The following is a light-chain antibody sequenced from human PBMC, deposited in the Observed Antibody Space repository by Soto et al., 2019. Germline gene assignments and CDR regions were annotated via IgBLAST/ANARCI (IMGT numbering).Light chain of an antibody. CDR1: GSKIGSNT. CDR3: AAWDDSLDGVV. Sequence: QAVVTQPPSASGTLGRRVTISCSGSGSKIGSNTVNWYQQLPGTAPKLLIYSNNQRPSGVPDRVSGSKSGTSASLAISGLQSEDEADYYCAAWDDSLDGVVFGGGTNLTVL. CDR2: SNN. J-gene: IGLJ3*02. V-gene: IGLV1-44*01.